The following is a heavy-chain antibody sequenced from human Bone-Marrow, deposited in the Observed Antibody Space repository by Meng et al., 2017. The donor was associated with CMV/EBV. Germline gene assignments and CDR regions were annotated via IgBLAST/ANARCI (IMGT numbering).Heavy chain of an antibody. CDR1: INSGGYY. V-gene: IGHV4-31*02. CDR3: ARDPRYCTNGVCHTLVDY. J-gene: IGHJ4*02. Sequence: INSGGYYWSWIRQHPGKGLEWIGYIYYSGSTYYNPSLKSRVTISVDTSKNQFSLKLSSVTAADTAVYYCARDPRYCTNGVCHTLVDYWGQGTLVTVSS. CDR2: IYYSGST. D-gene: IGHD2-8*01.